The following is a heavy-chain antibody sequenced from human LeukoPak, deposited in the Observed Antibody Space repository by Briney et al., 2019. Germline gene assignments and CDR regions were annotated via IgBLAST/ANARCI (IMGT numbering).Heavy chain of an antibody. CDR3: AKSRYDSSGLFDY. Sequence: GGSLRLSCAASGFTFSSYAMSWVRQAPGKGLECVSAISGSGGSTYYADSVKGRFTISRDNSKNTLYLQMNSLRAEDTAVYYCAKSRYDSSGLFDYWGQGTLVTVSS. CDR2: ISGSGGST. D-gene: IGHD3-22*01. CDR1: GFTFSSYA. V-gene: IGHV3-23*01. J-gene: IGHJ4*02.